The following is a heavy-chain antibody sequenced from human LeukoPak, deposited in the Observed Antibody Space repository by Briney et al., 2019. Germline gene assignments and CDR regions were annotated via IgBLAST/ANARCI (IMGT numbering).Heavy chain of an antibody. J-gene: IGHJ4*02. CDR1: GGTFSSYA. CDR3: ARSCSSTSCYDY. Sequence: ASVKVSCKASGGTFSSYAISWVRQAPGQGLEWMGGIIPIFGTANYARKFQGRVTITTDESTSTAYMELSSLRSEDTAVYYCARSCSSTSCYDYWGQGTLVTVSS. CDR2: IIPIFGTA. D-gene: IGHD2-2*01. V-gene: IGHV1-69*05.